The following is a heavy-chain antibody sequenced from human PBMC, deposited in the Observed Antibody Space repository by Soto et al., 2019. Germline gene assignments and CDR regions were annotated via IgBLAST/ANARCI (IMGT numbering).Heavy chain of an antibody. Sequence: EVQLVESGGGFVQPGGSLKLSCAASGFPLSGSVIYWVRQPSGKGLEWVGRIRSRSNGYATAYAASVRGRFTISRDDSKNTADLQMNSLKTEDTAVYYCSRPGYSNYDSDYWGQGTLVTVSS. CDR1: GFPLSGSV. CDR3: SRPGYSNYDSDY. D-gene: IGHD5-12*01. J-gene: IGHJ4*02. V-gene: IGHV3-73*02. CDR2: IRSRSNGYAT.